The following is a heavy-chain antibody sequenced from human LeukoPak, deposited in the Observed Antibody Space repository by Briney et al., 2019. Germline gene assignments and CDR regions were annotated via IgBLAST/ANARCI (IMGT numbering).Heavy chain of an antibody. V-gene: IGHV1-2*02. J-gene: IGHJ6*02. CDR3: ARGIVVVPAANGEDHYYYGMDV. Sequence: ASVKVSCKASGYTFTDYYMHWVRQAPGQGLEWMGWINLNTGGTNYAQKFQGRVTMTRDTSISTAYMELSRLRSDDTAVYYCARGIVVVPAANGEDHYYYGMDVWGQGTTVTVSS. CDR2: INLNTGGT. CDR1: GYTFTDYY. D-gene: IGHD2-2*01.